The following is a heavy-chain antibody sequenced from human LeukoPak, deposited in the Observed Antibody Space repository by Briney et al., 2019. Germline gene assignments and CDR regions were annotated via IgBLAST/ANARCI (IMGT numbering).Heavy chain of an antibody. J-gene: IGHJ4*02. D-gene: IGHD2-2*01. V-gene: IGHV4-34*01. CDR1: GGSYSGYY. Sequence: SETLSLTCAVYGGSYSGYYWSWMRQPPGKGREWIGEINHSGSTNYNPSLKSRVTISVDTSKNQFSLKLSSVTAADTAVYYCARGFSSTSWENDYWGQGTLVTVSS. CDR2: INHSGST. CDR3: ARGFSSTSWENDY.